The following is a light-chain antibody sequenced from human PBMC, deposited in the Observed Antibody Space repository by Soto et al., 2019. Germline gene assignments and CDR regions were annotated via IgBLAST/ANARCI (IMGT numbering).Light chain of an antibody. CDR3: CSSAGSSTFFYV. V-gene: IGLV2-23*02. Sequence: QSVFTQPASVSGSPGQSITISCTGTSSDVGSYNLVSWYQQHPGKAPKLMIYEVSKRPSGVSNRFSGSKSGNTASLTISGLQAEDEADYYCCSSAGSSTFFYVFGTGTKVTVL. J-gene: IGLJ1*01. CDR2: EVS. CDR1: SSDVGSYNL.